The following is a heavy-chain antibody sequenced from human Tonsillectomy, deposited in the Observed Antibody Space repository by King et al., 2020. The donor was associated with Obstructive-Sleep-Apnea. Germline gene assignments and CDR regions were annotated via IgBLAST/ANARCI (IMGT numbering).Heavy chain of an antibody. V-gene: IGHV4-39*07. J-gene: IGHJ4*02. Sequence: LQLQESGPGLVKPSETLSLTCTVSGGSISSSSYYWGWIRQPPGKGLEWIVSIYYSGSTYYNPSLKSRVTISVDTSKNQFSLKRSSVTAAEPAVYYCARDCPVLAINSYGQGWADYWGQGTLVTVSS. D-gene: IGHD5-18*01. CDR1: GGSISSSSYY. CDR3: ARDCPVLAINSYGQGWADY. CDR2: IYYSGST.